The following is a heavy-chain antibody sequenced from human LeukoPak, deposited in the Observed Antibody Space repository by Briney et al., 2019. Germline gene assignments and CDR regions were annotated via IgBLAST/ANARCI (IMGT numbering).Heavy chain of an antibody. V-gene: IGHV4-34*01. D-gene: IGHD6-13*01. J-gene: IGHJ4*02. CDR3: ARSTAAGTADY. CDR1: GGSFSGYY. Sequence: SETLSLTCAVYGGSFSGYYWSWIRQPPGKGLEWIGEINHSGSTNYNPSLKSRVTISVDTSKNQFSLKLSSVTAADTAVHYCARSTAAGTADYWGQGTLVTVSS. CDR2: INHSGST.